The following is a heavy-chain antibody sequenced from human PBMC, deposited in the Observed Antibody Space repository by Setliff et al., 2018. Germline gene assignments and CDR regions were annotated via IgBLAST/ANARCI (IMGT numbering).Heavy chain of an antibody. J-gene: IGHJ6*03. CDR1: GGSLTGRSNY. Sequence: PSETLSLTCTVSGGSLTGRSNYWGWIRQPPGKGLQWIGTIYYSGSTYYNPSLKSRVTISVHTSQHQFSLKLSSVTAADTAVYYCARGLKSRPFVFYHHYMDVWGKGTTVTVSS. CDR2: IYYSGST. D-gene: IGHD3-16*01. V-gene: IGHV4-39*07. CDR3: ARGLKSRPFVFYHHYMDV.